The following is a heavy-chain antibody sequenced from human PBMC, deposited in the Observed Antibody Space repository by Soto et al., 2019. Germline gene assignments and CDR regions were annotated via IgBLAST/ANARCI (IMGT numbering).Heavy chain of an antibody. CDR3: ARDQSGAADL. CDR1: GASMNNYY. D-gene: IGHD7-27*01. J-gene: IGHJ3*01. Sequence: QVQLQESGPGLVEPSEPLSPTCSVSGASMNNYYWSWIRQSAEKGLEWIGRISATGRTTYIPSLKSRITLSVDTSKNQFSLNLKFVTAADTAVYFCARDQSGAADLWGQGTVVTVS. V-gene: IGHV4-4*07. CDR2: ISATGRT.